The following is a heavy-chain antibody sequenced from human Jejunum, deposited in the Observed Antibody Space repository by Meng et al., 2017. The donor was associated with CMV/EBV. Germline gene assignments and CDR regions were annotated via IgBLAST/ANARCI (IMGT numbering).Heavy chain of an antibody. J-gene: IGHJ3*02. CDR3: ARDRRGGGGVIRDAFDI. Sequence: TFSNYAIHWVRQAPGKGLEWVAVISYHGDNIYYADSVRGRFTISRDNSNNTLYLQVDSLRVEDTAVYYCARDRRGGGGVIRDAFDIWGQGTMVTVSS. D-gene: IGHD3-16*02. CDR2: ISYHGDNI. CDR1: TFSNYA. V-gene: IGHV3-30-3*01.